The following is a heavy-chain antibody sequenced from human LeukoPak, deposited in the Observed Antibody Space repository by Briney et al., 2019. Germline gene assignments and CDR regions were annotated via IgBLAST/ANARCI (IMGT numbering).Heavy chain of an antibody. V-gene: IGHV3-9*01. D-gene: IGHD6-19*01. Sequence: GRSLRLSYAASGFTFDDYAMHWVRQAPGKGLEWVSGISWNSGSIGYADSVKGRFTISRDNAKNSLYLQMNSLRAEDTALYYCAKDRASSGWYYFDYWGQGTLVTVSS. CDR1: GFTFDDYA. J-gene: IGHJ4*02. CDR3: AKDRASSGWYYFDY. CDR2: ISWNSGSI.